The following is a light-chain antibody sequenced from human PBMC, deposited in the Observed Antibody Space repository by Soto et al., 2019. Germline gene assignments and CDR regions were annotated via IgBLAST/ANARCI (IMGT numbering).Light chain of an antibody. V-gene: IGKV4-1*01. Sequence: DTVMTQSPDSLAVSLGERATINCKSIQSVLHPPINKNYLAWYQQRPGQPPKLLISWASDREYGVPVRFSGSGSGTDFTLTISSVQAEDVAVYYCQQFYNTPPYTFGQGTRLELK. CDR2: WAS. J-gene: IGKJ2*01. CDR3: QQFYNTPPYT. CDR1: QSVLHPPINKNY.